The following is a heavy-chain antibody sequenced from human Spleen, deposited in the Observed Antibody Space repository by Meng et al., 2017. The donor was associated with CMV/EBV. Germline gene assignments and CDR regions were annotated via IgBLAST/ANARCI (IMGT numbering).Heavy chain of an antibody. Sequence: SETLSLTCTVSGGSIRNYYWSWIRQPPGKGLEWIGYIYYIGSTNYNPSLKSRVTISVDTSKNQFSLKLSSVTAADTAVYYCARDSPSAKQVVPAAIGRFDPWGQGTLVTVSS. D-gene: IGHD2-2*02. CDR2: IYYIGST. CDR1: GGSIRNYY. J-gene: IGHJ5*02. V-gene: IGHV4-59*01. CDR3: ARDSPSAKQVVPAAIGRFDP.